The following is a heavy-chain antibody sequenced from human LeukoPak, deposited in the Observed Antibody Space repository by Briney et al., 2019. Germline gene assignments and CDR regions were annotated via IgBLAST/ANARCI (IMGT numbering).Heavy chain of an antibody. D-gene: IGHD6-19*01. Sequence: SETLSLTCTVSGGSIGSDYWTWIRQPPGKGLEYIGYIYYTGGTNYNPSLKSRVTISVDTSKNQFSLKLSSVTAADTAVYFCAKYGDSGWVIDNWGQGTLVTVSS. V-gene: IGHV4-59*08. CDR1: GGSIGSDY. CDR2: IYYTGGT. J-gene: IGHJ4*02. CDR3: AKYGDSGWVIDN.